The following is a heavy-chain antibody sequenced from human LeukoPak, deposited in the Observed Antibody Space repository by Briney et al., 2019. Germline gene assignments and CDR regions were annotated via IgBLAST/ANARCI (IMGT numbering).Heavy chain of an antibody. CDR2: ISGSGGST. J-gene: IGHJ4*02. Sequence: GGSLRLSCAASGFTFGSYAMSWVRQAPGKGLEWVSAISGSGGSTYYADSVKGRFTISRDNSKNTLYLQMNSLRAEDTAVYYCARDSGQFGELFHAYWGQGTLVTVSS. CDR1: GFTFGSYA. V-gene: IGHV3-23*01. CDR3: ARDSGQFGELFHAY. D-gene: IGHD3-10*01.